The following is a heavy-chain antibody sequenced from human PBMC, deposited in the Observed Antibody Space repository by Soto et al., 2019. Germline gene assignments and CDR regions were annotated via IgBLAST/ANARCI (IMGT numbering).Heavy chain of an antibody. V-gene: IGHV5-51*01. CDR2: IYPGDSDT. CDR3: ARHFSGSLTLKYYYHMDV. CDR1: GYTFTNYW. Sequence: DSLKISCKGSGYTFTNYWIGWVRQMPGKGLEWMGVIYPGDSDTRYSPSFQGQVTISADKSINTAYLQWSSLRASETAIYYCARHFSGSLTLKYYYHMDVWGQGTTVTVSS. D-gene: IGHD6-6*01. J-gene: IGHJ6*02.